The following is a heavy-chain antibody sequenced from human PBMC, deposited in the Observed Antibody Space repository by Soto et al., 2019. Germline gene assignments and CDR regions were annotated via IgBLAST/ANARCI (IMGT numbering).Heavy chain of an antibody. D-gene: IGHD2-15*01. V-gene: IGHV4-34*01. CDR2: INHSGST. CDR1: GGSFSGYY. Sequence: PSETLSLTCAVYGGSFSGYYWSWVRQPPGKGLEWIGEINHSGSTNYNPSLKSRVTISVDTSKNQFSLKLSSVTAADTAVYYCARSRARGYCSGGSCYSSDSTYYYYYGMDVWGQGTTVTVSS. J-gene: IGHJ6*02. CDR3: ARSRARGYCSGGSCYSSDSTYYYYYGMDV.